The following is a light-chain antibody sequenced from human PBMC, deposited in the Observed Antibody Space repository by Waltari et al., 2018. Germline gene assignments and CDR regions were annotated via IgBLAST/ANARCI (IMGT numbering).Light chain of an antibody. CDR2: GAS. CDR1: QSVRSN. CDR3: QQYNNWPPVFT. J-gene: IGKJ3*01. V-gene: IGKV3-15*01. Sequence: EIVMTQSPATLSVSPGERATLSCRASQSVRSNLAWYQQKPGQASRLLIYGASTRATGIPARFSGSGSGTDFTLTISSLQSEDFAVYYCQQYNNWPPVFTFGPGTKVDIK.